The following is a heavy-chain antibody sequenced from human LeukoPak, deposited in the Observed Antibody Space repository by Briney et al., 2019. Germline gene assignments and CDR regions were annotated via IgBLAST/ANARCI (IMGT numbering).Heavy chain of an antibody. CDR3: ARDVGNSNFYYYYHMDV. D-gene: IGHD4-23*01. V-gene: IGHV3-21*01. CDR2: ISGGSDYI. J-gene: IGHJ6*03. Sequence: GGSLRLSCAASQFTFSSYSMNWVRQAPGRGLEWVSSISGGSDYIYYADSVKGRFTISRDNAKSSLYLQMNSLRAEDTAVYYCARDVGNSNFYYYYHMDVWGKGTTVTVSS. CDR1: QFTFSSYS.